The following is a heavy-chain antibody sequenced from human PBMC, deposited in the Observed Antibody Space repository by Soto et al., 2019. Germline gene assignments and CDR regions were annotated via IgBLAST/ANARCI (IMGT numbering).Heavy chain of an antibody. V-gene: IGHV3-7*01. D-gene: IGHD4-4*01. CDR2: IKPDESEK. CDR3: VRGGSNYAS. J-gene: IGHJ5*02. Sequence: PGGSLRLSSTDSGFTFSDSWMTWVRQAPGKGLEWVARIKPDESEKKYADSVKGRFSISRDNAKNSMYLQMDSLRGEDTAVYYCVRGGSNYASWGQGTLVTVSS. CDR1: GFTFSDSW.